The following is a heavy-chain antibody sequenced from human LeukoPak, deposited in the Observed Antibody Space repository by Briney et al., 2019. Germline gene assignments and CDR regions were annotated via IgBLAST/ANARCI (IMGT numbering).Heavy chain of an antibody. CDR1: GGSISSGDYY. V-gene: IGHV4-30-4*08. CDR2: IYYSGST. Sequence: SQTLSLTCTVSGGSISSGDYYWSWIRQPPGKGLEWIGYIYYSGSTYYNPSLKSRVTISVDTSKNQFSLKLSSVTAADTAVYYCARGLRIAARLRDYWGQGTLVTVSS. CDR3: ARGLRIAARLRDY. D-gene: IGHD6-6*01. J-gene: IGHJ4*02.